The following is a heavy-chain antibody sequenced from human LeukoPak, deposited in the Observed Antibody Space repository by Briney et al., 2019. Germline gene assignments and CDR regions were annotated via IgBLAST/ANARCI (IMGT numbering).Heavy chain of an antibody. CDR3: ARPRRWYHYHPPDY. D-gene: IGHD4-23*01. Sequence: GSLRLSCAASEFTFRSYSMNWVRQAPGKGLGWVSGIYSDGTTYYADSVKGRFTISRDISKNTLYLQIDCLRAEDTAVYYCARPRRWYHYHPPDYWGQGTLVTVSS. V-gene: IGHV3-53*01. J-gene: IGHJ4*02. CDR1: EFTFRSYS. CDR2: IYSDGTT.